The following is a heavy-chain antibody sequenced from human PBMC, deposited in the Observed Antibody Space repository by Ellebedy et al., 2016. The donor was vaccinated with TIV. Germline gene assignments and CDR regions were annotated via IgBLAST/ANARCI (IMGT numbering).Heavy chain of an antibody. J-gene: IGHJ6*02. CDR3: VIYCSSTGCHNYGMDV. Sequence: GGSLRLSXAASGFTFSSYSMNWVRQAPGKGLEWVSSISSGSSYIYYADSVKGRFTISRDNAKNSLYLQMNSLRAEDTAVYYCVIYCSSTGCHNYGMDVWGQGTTVTVSS. D-gene: IGHD2-2*01. V-gene: IGHV3-21*01. CDR2: ISSGSSYI. CDR1: GFTFSSYS.